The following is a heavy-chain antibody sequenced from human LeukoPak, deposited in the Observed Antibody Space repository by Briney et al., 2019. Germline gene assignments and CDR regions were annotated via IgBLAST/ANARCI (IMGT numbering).Heavy chain of an antibody. V-gene: IGHV3-7*01. J-gene: IGHJ3*02. CDR2: IKEDGSEK. CDR1: AFTFSRFW. CDR3: ARKRHCSSTSCFRDAFDI. Sequence: GGSLRLSCAASAFTFSRFWMSWVRQAPGKGLEWVANIKEDGSEKYYMDSVKGRFTISRDNAKNSLYLQMNSLRDEDTAVYYCARKRHCSSTSCFRDAFDIWGQGTMVTVSS. D-gene: IGHD2-2*01.